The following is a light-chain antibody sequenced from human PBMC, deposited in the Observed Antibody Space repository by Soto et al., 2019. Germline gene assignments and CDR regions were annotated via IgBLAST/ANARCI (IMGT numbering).Light chain of an antibody. Sequence: QSVLTQPPSVSGAPGQRVTISCTGSSSNIGAGFDVHWYQQLPGTAPKLLISGNSHRPSGVPDRFSGSKSGPSASLAITGLQVEDVANYYRQSYDSSLSGFVFGTGTKLPVL. V-gene: IGLV1-40*01. CDR3: QSYDSSLSGFV. CDR1: SSNIGAGFD. J-gene: IGLJ1*01. CDR2: GNS.